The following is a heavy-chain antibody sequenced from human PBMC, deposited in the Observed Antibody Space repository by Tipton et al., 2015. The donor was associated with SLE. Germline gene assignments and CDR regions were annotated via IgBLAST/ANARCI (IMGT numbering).Heavy chain of an antibody. D-gene: IGHD1-26*01. CDR3: ARDRSRSGSDVFDY. CDR2: VNPDTGGT. V-gene: IGHV1-46*01. J-gene: IGHJ4*01. Sequence: QLVQSGAEVKKPGASVRLSCMPSGFTFSNYFVNWVRQAPGQGLEWMGIVNPDTGGTSYAQRFQGRVTVTADTSSSTVYVELSSLRFDDTAVYYCARDRSRSGSDVFDYWGHGSLVTVSS. CDR1: GFTFSNYF.